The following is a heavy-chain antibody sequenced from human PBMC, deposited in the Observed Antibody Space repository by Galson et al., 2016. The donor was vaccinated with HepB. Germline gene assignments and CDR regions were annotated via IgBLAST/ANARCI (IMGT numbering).Heavy chain of an antibody. CDR3: ARELIAVADDFDY. D-gene: IGHD6-19*01. CDR1: GFTFSFYT. CDR2: ISYDGGNQ. V-gene: IGHV3-30-3*01. J-gene: IGHJ4*02. Sequence: SLRLSCAASGFTFSFYTMHWVRQAPGKGLEWVAVISYDGGNQHYADSVKGRFTISRDNSKNTLYLQMNSLRAEDKAVYYCARELIAVADDFDYWGQGTLVTVSS.